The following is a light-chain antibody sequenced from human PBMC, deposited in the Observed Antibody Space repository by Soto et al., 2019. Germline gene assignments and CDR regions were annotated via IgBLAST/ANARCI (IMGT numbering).Light chain of an antibody. CDR3: QQYGSSPTWT. Sequence: EIVLTHSPGTLSLSPGERATLSCRASQSVSSSYLAWYQQKPGQAPRLLIYGASSRATGIPDRFSGSGSGTDFTLTISRLEPEDFAVYYCQQYGSSPTWTFGQGTKVEI. CDR2: GAS. CDR1: QSVSSSY. V-gene: IGKV3-20*01. J-gene: IGKJ1*01.